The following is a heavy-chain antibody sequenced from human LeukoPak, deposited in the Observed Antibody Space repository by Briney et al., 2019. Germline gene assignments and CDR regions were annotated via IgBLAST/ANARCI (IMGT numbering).Heavy chain of an antibody. V-gene: IGHV1-46*01. J-gene: IGHJ4*02. CDR1: GYTFTGYY. D-gene: IGHD2-15*01. Sequence: ASVKVSCKASGYTFTGYYMHWVRQAPGQGLEWMGIINPSGGSTSYAQKFQGRVTMTRDMSTSTVYMELSSLRSEDTAVYYCARHGSWYVESWWPDRYYFDYWGQGTLVTVSS. CDR2: INPSGGST. CDR3: ARHGSWYVESWWPDRYYFDY.